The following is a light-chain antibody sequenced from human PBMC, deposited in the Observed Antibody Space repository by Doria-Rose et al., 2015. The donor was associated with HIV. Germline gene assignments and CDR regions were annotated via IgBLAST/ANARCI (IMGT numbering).Light chain of an antibody. J-gene: IGKJ1*01. CDR1: QSFSSTY. V-gene: IGKV3-20*01. CDR2: DGS. CDR3: HQYGTSWT. Sequence: TQSPGTLSLSPGERATLSCRASQSFSSTYLAWYQQKPGQAPSLLIYDGSTRATVIPDRFSASGSGTDLTLTINRLEPEDFALYYCHQYGTSWTFGQGTKVGI.